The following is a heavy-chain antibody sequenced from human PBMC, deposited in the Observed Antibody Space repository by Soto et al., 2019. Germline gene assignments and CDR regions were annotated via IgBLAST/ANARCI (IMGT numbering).Heavy chain of an antibody. D-gene: IGHD1-26*01. V-gene: IGHV1-3*05. CDR2: INAGNGNT. CDR3: AVGGAYYYYGMDV. Sequence: QVQLVQSGAEEKKPGASVKVSCKASGYTFTSYAMHWVRQAPGQRLEWMGWINAGNGNTKYSQKFRGRVTMTRDTSASTAYMELSSLRSEDTAVYYCAVGGAYYYYGMDVWGQGTTVTVSS. J-gene: IGHJ6*02. CDR1: GYTFTSYA.